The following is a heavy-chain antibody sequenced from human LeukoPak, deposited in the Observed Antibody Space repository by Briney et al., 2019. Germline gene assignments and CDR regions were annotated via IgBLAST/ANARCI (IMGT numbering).Heavy chain of an antibody. CDR2: INPNTGGT. Sequence: ASVKVSCKASGYIFSGYYIHWVRQAPGQGLKWMGWINPNTGGTNYAQKFQGRVTMTRDTSISTAYMELTRLTSDDTAVYYCARGLSYSGSYYFDYWGQGTLVPVSS. CDR1: GYIFSGYY. CDR3: ARGLSYSGSYYFDY. D-gene: IGHD1-26*01. J-gene: IGHJ4*02. V-gene: IGHV1-2*02.